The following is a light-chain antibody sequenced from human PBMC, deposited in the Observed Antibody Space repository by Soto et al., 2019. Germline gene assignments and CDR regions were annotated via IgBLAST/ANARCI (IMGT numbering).Light chain of an antibody. V-gene: IGKV3-15*01. J-gene: IGKJ4*01. Sequence: EIVMTQSPATLSVSPGERATLSCRASQSVGNNLAWYQQQPGQAPRLLIHGASTRATGVPGRFSGSGSGTELTLTIASLQSEDFAVYYCQQYHDWPPLTFGGGTKVEIK. CDR1: QSVGNN. CDR3: QQYHDWPPLT. CDR2: GAS.